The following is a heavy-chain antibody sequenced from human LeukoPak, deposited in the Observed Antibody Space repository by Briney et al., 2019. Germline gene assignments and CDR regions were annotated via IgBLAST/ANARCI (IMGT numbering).Heavy chain of an antibody. D-gene: IGHD1-26*01. CDR1: GGSFSGYY. V-gene: IGHV4-34*01. Sequence: SETLSLTCAVYGGSFSGYYWSWIRQPPGKGLEWIGEINHSGSTNYNPSLKGRVTISVDTSKNQFSLKLSSVTAADTAVYYCAGGNLGELLSGYFDYWGQGTLVTVSS. CDR3: AGGNLGELLSGYFDY. J-gene: IGHJ4*02. CDR2: INHSGST.